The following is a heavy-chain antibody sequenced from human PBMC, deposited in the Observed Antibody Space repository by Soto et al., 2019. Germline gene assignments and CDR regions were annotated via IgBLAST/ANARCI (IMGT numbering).Heavy chain of an antibody. CDR1: GGSISSYY. Sequence: QVQLQESGPGLVKPSETLSLTCTVSGGSISSYYWSWIRQPPGKGLEWIGYIYYSGSTNYNPSFKSRVTISVDTAKNQFSLKLSSVTAADTAVYYCARRSIAPAGTRYYGMDVWGQGTTVTVSS. D-gene: IGHD6-13*01. CDR3: ARRSIAPAGTRYYGMDV. V-gene: IGHV4-59*08. J-gene: IGHJ6*02. CDR2: IYYSGST.